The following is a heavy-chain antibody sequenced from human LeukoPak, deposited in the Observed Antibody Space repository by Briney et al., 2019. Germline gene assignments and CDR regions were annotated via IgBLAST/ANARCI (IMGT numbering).Heavy chain of an antibody. CDR3: AKDRLRLLWFGELLGN. Sequence: GGSLRLSCAASGFTFSSYAMSWVRQAPGKGLEWVSSISGSGGSTYHADSVKGRFTISRDNSKNTLYLQMNSLKAEDTAVYYCAKDRLRLLWFGELLGNWGQGTLVTVSS. CDR2: ISGSGGST. V-gene: IGHV3-23*01. CDR1: GFTFSSYA. J-gene: IGHJ4*02. D-gene: IGHD3-10*01.